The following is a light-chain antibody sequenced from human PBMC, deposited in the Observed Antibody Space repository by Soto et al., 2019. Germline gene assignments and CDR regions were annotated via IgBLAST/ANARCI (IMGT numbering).Light chain of an antibody. V-gene: IGLV2-8*01. Sequence: QSALTQPPSASGSPGQSVTISCTGTSSDVGGHNFVSWYQQHPGKAPKLVIYEVIKRPSGVPDRFSGSKSGNTASLTVSGLQAEDEADYYCQVWDSSSDHRVFGGGTKLTVL. CDR3: QVWDSSSDHRV. CDR2: EVI. J-gene: IGLJ3*02. CDR1: SSDVGGHNF.